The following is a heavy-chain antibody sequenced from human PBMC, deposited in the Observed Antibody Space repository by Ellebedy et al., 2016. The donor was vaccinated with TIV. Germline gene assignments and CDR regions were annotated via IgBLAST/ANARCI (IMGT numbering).Heavy chain of an antibody. CDR2: IKSDESST. CDR1: GFTFSSYW. CDR3: SRVRRGYRALVAVASYFDY. Sequence: GESLKISCAASGFTFSSYWMHWVRQAPGKGLVWVSCIKSDESSTRYADSVKGRFTISRDNAKNTLYLQMNSLRAEDTAVYYCSRVRRGYRALVAVASYFDYWGQGTLVTVSS. J-gene: IGHJ4*02. V-gene: IGHV3-74*01. D-gene: IGHD6-19*01.